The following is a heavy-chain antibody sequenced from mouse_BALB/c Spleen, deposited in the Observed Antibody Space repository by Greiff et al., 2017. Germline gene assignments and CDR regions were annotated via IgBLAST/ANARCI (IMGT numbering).Heavy chain of an antibody. CDR3: ARYRLTGYYFDY. CDR1: GDSITSGY. CDR2: ISYSGST. Sequence: EVQRVESGPSLVKPSQTLSLTCSVTGDSITSGYWNWIRKFPGNKLEYMGYISYSGSTYYNPSLKSRISITRDTSKNQYYLQLNSVTTEDTATYYCARYRLTGYYFDYWGQGTTLTVSS. J-gene: IGHJ2*01. D-gene: IGHD4-1*01. V-gene: IGHV3-8*02.